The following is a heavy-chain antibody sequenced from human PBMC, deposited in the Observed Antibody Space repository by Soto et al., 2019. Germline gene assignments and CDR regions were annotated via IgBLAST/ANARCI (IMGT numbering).Heavy chain of an antibody. CDR2: IYYSGST. CDR1: GGSISSYY. V-gene: IGHV4-59*01. CDR3: ARDGGWFGEFDADYYGMDV. Sequence: PSETLSLTCTVSGGSISSYYWSWIRQPPGKGLEWIGYIYYSGSTNYNPSLKSRVTISVDTSKNQFSLKLSSVTAADTAVYYCARDGGWFGEFDADYYGMDVWGQGTTVTVSS. J-gene: IGHJ6*02. D-gene: IGHD3-10*01.